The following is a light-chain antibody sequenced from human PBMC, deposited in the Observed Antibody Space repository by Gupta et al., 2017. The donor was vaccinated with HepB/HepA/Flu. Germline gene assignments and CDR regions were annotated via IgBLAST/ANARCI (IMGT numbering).Light chain of an antibody. CDR3: SAWDNSLTARV. CDR2: KNN. V-gene: IGLV10-54*04. J-gene: IGLJ3*02. CDR1: RNNVGNQG. Sequence: QAGLTQPPSVPEGLGQTATLTCTGNRNNVGNQGAAWLQQHQGHPPKLLSYKNNNRPSGISERFSASRSGNTASLTITGLQPEDEADYYCSAWDNSLTARVFGGGTKLTVL.